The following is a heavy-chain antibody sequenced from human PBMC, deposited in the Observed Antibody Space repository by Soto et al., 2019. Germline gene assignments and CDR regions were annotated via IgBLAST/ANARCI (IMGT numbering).Heavy chain of an antibody. CDR1: GFTFSNYS. CDR3: VKVSTFYDILTGYFSTNFFDP. J-gene: IGHJ5*02. CDR2: SISDRDIT. Sequence: GGSLRLSCSASGFTFSNYSMHWVRQAPGKGLQYVSTSISDRDITYYADSVKGRFTIYRDNSKNTLNLQMNSLRTEDTAVYYCVKVSTFYDILTGYFSTNFFDPWGQGTLVTVSS. D-gene: IGHD3-9*01. V-gene: IGHV3-64D*06.